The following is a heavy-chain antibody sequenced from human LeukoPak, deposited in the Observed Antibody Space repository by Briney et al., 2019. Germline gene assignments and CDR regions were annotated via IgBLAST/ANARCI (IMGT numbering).Heavy chain of an antibody. CDR1: GYTFTGYY. D-gene: IGHD2-15*01. J-gene: IGHJ4*02. CDR3: ARAGRKIVVVVAATYYDY. Sequence: ASVKVSCKASGYTFTGYYMHWVRQASGQGLEWMGWINPNSGGTNYAQKFQGRVTMTRDTSISTAYMELSRLRSDDTAVYYCARAGRKIVVVVAATYYDYWGQGTLVTVSS. CDR2: INPNSGGT. V-gene: IGHV1-2*02.